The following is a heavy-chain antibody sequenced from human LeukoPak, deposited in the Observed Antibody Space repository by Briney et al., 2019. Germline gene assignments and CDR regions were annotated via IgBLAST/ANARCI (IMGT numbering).Heavy chain of an antibody. CDR3: ARDLVATIPYYYGYIDA. CDR1: GFYFTAYA. Sequence: PGGSLRLSCAASGFYFTAYAIHWVRQAPGKGLEWVAVISSDGTEAHYVDSVKGRFTISRDNSKNTVYLDVNSLRSEDTALYFCARDLVATIPYYYGYIDAWGKGTTVTVS. D-gene: IGHD5-12*01. J-gene: IGHJ6*03. V-gene: IGHV3-30*04. CDR2: ISSDGTEA.